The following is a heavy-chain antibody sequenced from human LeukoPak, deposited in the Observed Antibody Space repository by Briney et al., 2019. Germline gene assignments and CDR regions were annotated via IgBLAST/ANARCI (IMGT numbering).Heavy chain of an antibody. D-gene: IGHD6-19*01. J-gene: IGHJ4*02. Sequence: ASVKVSCKASGYTFTSYGISWVRQAPGQGLEWMGWISAYNSNTKYAQKKLQGRVTMTTDTSTGTAYMELRSLRSDDTAVYYCARDLRRDSSGWNSQAVLDYWGQGTLVTVSS. CDR1: GYTFTSYG. CDR3: ARDLRRDSSGWNSQAVLDY. V-gene: IGHV1-18*01. CDR2: ISAYNSNT.